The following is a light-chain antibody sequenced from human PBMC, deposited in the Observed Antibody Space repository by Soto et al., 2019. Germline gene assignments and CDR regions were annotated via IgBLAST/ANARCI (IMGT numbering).Light chain of an antibody. Sequence: QSVLTQPASVSGSPGQSIAISCTGTRSDVGAYNYVSWYQQHPGKAPKLMISEVTNRPSGVSDRCSGSKSGNTASLTIPGLQAEDEADYYCSSFTSRFTFVFGTGTKVTVL. CDR1: RSDVGAYNY. CDR3: SSFTSRFTFV. V-gene: IGLV2-14*01. J-gene: IGLJ1*01. CDR2: EVT.